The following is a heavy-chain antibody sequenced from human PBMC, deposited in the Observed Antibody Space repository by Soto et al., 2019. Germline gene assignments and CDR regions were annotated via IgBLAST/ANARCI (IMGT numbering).Heavy chain of an antibody. CDR2: IHYRGST. J-gene: IGHJ6*02. Sequence: SETLSLTCTVSGASISSYYWIWIRQPPGKGLEWVGYIHYRGSTNYNPSLKSRVTISTDTSKNQLSLKLNSVTAADTAVYYCARDASNYYGMDVWGQGTTVTVSS. D-gene: IGHD4-4*01. CDR1: GASISSYY. CDR3: ARDASNYYGMDV. V-gene: IGHV4-59*01.